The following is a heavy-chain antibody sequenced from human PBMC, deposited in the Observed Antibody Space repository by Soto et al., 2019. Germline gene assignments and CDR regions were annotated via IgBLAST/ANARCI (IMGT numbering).Heavy chain of an antibody. CDR3: AKVGAVAVDVYYFDY. D-gene: IGHD6-19*01. V-gene: IGHV3-23*01. CDR2: ISGSGGST. J-gene: IGHJ4*02. CDR1: GFTFSSYA. Sequence: EVQLLESGGGLVQPGGSLRLSCAASGFTFSSYAMSWVRQAPGKGLEWVSAISGSGGSTYYADSVKGRFTISRDNSKNTLYLQMTSLRAEDTAVYYCAKVGAVAVDVYYFDYWGQGTLVTVSS.